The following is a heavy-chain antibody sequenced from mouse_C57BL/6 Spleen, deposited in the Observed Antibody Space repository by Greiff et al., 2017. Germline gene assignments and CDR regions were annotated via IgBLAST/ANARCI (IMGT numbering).Heavy chain of an antibody. J-gene: IGHJ2*01. CDR1: GFNIKDDY. V-gene: IGHV14-4*01. CDR3: SDSSGSGY. D-gene: IGHD3-2*02. Sequence: EVQGVESGAELVRPGASVKLSCTASGFNIKDDYMHWVKQRPEQGLEWIGWIDPENGDTEYASKFQGKATITADTSSNTAYLQLSSLTSEDTAVYYCSDSSGSGYWGQGTTLTVSS. CDR2: IDPENGDT.